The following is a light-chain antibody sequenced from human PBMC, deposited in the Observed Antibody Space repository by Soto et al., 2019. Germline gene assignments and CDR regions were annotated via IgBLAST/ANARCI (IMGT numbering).Light chain of an antibody. Sequence: IQLTQSPSSLSASVGDRVTITCLASQGISSYLAWYQQKPGKAPKLLIYAASTLQSGVPSRFSGSGSGTEFTLTISSLQPDDFATYYCQRYNSYSWTFGQGTKVDIK. CDR1: QGISSY. CDR3: QRYNSYSWT. CDR2: AAS. J-gene: IGKJ1*01. V-gene: IGKV1-9*01.